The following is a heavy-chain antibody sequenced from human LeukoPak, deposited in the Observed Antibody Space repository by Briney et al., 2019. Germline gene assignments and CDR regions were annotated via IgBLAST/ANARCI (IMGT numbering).Heavy chain of an antibody. Sequence: ASVKVSCKASKYTFTDYYIHWVRQAPGQGLEWMGWINPNSGGTNYAQKFQGRVTMTRDTSISTAYMELSRLRSDDTAVYYCARAAVAADAFDIWGQGTMVTVSS. J-gene: IGHJ3*02. V-gene: IGHV1-2*02. CDR3: ARAAVAADAFDI. D-gene: IGHD6-19*01. CDR2: INPNSGGT. CDR1: KYTFTDYY.